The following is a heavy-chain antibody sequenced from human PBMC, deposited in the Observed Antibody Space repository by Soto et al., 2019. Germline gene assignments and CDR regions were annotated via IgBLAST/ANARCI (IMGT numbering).Heavy chain of an antibody. J-gene: IGHJ4*02. Sequence: EVQLVESGGGLIQPGGSLRLSCAASGFTVSSNYMSWVRQAPGKGLEWVSVIYSCGSTYYADSVKGRFTISRDNSKNTLYLQMNSLRAEDTAVYYCASGGGLYSSAFIDYWGQGTLVTVSS. CDR3: ASGGGLYSSAFIDY. D-gene: IGHD6-19*01. CDR1: GFTVSSNY. CDR2: IYSCGST. V-gene: IGHV3-53*01.